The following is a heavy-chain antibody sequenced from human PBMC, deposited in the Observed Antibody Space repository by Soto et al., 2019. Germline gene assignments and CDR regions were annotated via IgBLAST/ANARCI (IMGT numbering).Heavy chain of an antibody. D-gene: IGHD3-16*01. CDR2: IKYDGGET. Sequence: GGSLRLSCAASGFTFSRSWMSWVRQGPGKGLEWVAHIKYDGGETYYVDSVKGRFTISRDNAKTSMYMQMNGLRAEDTAVYYCATARRGTVSLLTAWGQGTLVTVSS. CDR1: GFTFSRSW. CDR3: ATARRGTVSLLTA. V-gene: IGHV3-7*05. J-gene: IGHJ5*01.